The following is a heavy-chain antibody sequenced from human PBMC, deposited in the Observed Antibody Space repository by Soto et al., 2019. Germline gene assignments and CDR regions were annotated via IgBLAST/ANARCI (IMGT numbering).Heavy chain of an antibody. D-gene: IGHD3-10*01. CDR2: IIPIFGTA. CDR3: AREKYYGSGSLYYYYGMDV. V-gene: IGHV1-69*13. J-gene: IGHJ6*02. CDR1: GGTFSSHA. Sequence: SVKVSCKASGGTFSSHAISWVRQAPGQGLEWMGGIIPIFGTANYAQKFQGRVTITADESTSTAYMELSSLRSEDTAVYYCAREKYYGSGSLYYYYGMDVWGQGTTVTVSS.